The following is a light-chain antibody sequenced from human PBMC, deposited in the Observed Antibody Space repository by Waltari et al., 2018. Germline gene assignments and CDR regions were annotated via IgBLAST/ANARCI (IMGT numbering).Light chain of an antibody. CDR3: QQSFTTPYT. V-gene: IGKV1-39*01. Sequence: DIQMTQSPSSLSASVGDRVNITCRASQSINTYLNWYLQKPGKAPKILIFAASSLQSGVPSRFSGSGSGTEFTLTVTCLQPDDFATYYYQQSFTTPYTFGQGTKVGIK. CDR2: AAS. J-gene: IGKJ2*01. CDR1: QSINTY.